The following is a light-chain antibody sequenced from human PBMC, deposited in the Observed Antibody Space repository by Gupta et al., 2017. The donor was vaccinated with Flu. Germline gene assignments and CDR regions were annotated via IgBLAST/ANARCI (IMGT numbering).Light chain of an antibody. CDR2: WGS. J-gene: IGKJ1*01. CDR1: QSRLDSNGFNY. CDR3: TQRLKTPCT. Sequence: EIVMTQSPLSLPVIPGEPASISCRSSQSRLDSNGFNYLDWYVQKSGQSPQLLIYWGSMRASGVPDRFSGSGSGTDFTLIINRGEAEDVGVYYCTQRLKTPCTFGQGTKVEIK. V-gene: IGKV2-28*01.